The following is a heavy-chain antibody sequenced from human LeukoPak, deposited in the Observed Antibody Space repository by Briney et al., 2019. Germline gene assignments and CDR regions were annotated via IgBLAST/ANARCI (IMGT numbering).Heavy chain of an antibody. CDR1: GYTFTGYY. D-gene: IGHD2-2*01. CDR3: ARVDIVVVPAAMRYYYYYMDV. V-gene: IGHV1-2*02. Sequence: ASVKVSCKASGYTFTGYYMHWVRQAPGQGLEWMGWINPNSGGTNYAQKFQGRATMTRDTSISTAYMELSRLRSDDTAVYYCARVDIVVVPAAMRYYYYYMDVWGKGTTVTVSS. J-gene: IGHJ6*03. CDR2: INPNSGGT.